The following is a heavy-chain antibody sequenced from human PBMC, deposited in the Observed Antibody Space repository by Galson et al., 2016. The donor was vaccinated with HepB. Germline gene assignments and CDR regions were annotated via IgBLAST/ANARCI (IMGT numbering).Heavy chain of an antibody. V-gene: IGHV4-61*02. Sequence: TLSLTCTVSGGSISSGSYYWSWIRQPAGKGLEWIGRIYNSGSTNYNPSLKSRVTISVETSKDQFSLKLSSVTAADTAVYYCARDTGGFCSGGSCYNYHYYMDVWGKGTTVTVSS. J-gene: IGHJ6*03. D-gene: IGHD2-15*01. CDR2: IYNSGST. CDR1: GGSISSGSYY. CDR3: ARDTGGFCSGGSCYNYHYYMDV.